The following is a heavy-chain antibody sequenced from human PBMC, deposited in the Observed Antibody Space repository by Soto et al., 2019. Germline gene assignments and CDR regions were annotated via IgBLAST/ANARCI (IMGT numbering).Heavy chain of an antibody. CDR1: GCTVASSHW. Sequence: SETLSLTCGVSGCTVASSHWWSWVRQSPGGGLEWIGNVYHTGDTNLNPSLQSRVTISVDKSNNQFSLRLNSLTAADTAVYFCAREIVTAGGNNYFDPWGPGNLVT. D-gene: IGHD2-21*02. CDR2: VYHTGDT. V-gene: IGHV4-4*02. CDR3: AREIVTAGGNNYFDP. J-gene: IGHJ5*02.